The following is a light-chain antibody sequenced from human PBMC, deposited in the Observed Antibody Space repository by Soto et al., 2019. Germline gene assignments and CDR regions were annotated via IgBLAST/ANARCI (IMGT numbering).Light chain of an antibody. CDR2: DAS. Sequence: DIQVTQSPSTLSASVGDRVTITCRASHSISSWLAWYQQKPGKAPKLLIYDASSLESGVPSRFSGSGSGTEFTLTISSLQPDDFATDYCQQYNTYPWTFGQGTKVDIK. CDR1: HSISSW. CDR3: QQYNTYPWT. V-gene: IGKV1-5*01. J-gene: IGKJ1*01.